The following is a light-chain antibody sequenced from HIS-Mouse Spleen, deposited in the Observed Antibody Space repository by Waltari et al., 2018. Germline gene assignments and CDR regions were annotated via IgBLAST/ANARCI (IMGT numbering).Light chain of an antibody. CDR3: NSRDSSGNHVV. CDR2: VKN. V-gene: IGLV3-19*01. Sequence: SSELTQYSAVSVAFGQSFSITCQGERIRSHYPSWYQQKPGQATVLVIYVKNNRPSGIPDRFSGSSSGNTASLSITGAQAEDEADYYCNSRDSSGNHVVFGGGTKLTVL. J-gene: IGLJ2*01. CDR1: RIRSHY.